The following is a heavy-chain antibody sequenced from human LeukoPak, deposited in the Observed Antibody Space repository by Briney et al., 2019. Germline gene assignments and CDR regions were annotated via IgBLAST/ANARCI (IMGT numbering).Heavy chain of an antibody. CDR2: INSNGSST. D-gene: IGHD3-10*01. CDR1: GFTFSSYW. CDR3: ARVRNYYGSGSPDY. J-gene: IGHJ4*02. Sequence: GGSPRLSCAASGFTFSSYWMHWVRQAPAKGRVWVSRINSNGSSTSYADSVKGRFTISRDNAKNTLYLQMNSLRAEDTAVYYCARVRNYYGSGSPDYWGQGTLVTVSS. V-gene: IGHV3-74*01.